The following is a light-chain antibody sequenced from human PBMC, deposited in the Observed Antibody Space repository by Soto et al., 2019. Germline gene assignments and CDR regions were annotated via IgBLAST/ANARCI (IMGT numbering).Light chain of an antibody. V-gene: IGLV2-14*01. CDR2: EVT. CDR1: SSDIGGYNY. CDR3: NSYTRSSTVV. Sequence: QSALTQPASVSGSPGQSITISCTGSSSDIGGYNYVSWYQHHPGKAPKLMIHEVTNRPSGVSNRFSGSNSGNTASLTISGLHAEDESDYYCNSYTRSSTVVFGGGTKLTVL. J-gene: IGLJ2*01.